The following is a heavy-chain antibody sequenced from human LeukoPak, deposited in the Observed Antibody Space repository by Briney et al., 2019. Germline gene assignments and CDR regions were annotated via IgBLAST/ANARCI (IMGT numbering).Heavy chain of an antibody. CDR1: GFTFSSYD. CDR2: IGTAGDT. J-gene: IGHJ4*02. Sequence: PGGSLRLSCAASGFTFSSYDMHWVRQATGKGLEWVSAIGTAGDTYYPGSVKGRFTISRENAKNSLYLQMNSLRAGDTAVYYCARVESGGGNFDYWGQGTLVTVSS. D-gene: IGHD3-16*01. CDR3: ARVESGGGNFDY. V-gene: IGHV3-13*01.